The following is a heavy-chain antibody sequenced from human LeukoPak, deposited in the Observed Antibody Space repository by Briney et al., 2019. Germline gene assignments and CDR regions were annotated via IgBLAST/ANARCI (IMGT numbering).Heavy chain of an antibody. V-gene: IGHV4-4*07. J-gene: IGHJ3*02. D-gene: IGHD2-15*01. Sequence: SETLSLTCTVSGGSINNYYWSWIRQPAGKGLEWIGRIYTRGSTNYNPSLKSRVTMSVDASKNQFSLKLSSVTAADTAVYYCARGRYCSADICSGGDAFDIWGQGTTVSVSS. CDR1: GGSINNYY. CDR2: IYTRGST. CDR3: ARGRYCSADICSGGDAFDI.